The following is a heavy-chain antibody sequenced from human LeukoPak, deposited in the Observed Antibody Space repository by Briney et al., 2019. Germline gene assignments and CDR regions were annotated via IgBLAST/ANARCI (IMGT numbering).Heavy chain of an antibody. CDR2: IYYSGST. CDR3: ARQSDWFDP. CDR1: GGSISSSSYY. Sequence: SETLSLTCTVSGGSISSSSYYWGWIRQPPGKGLEWIGSIYYSGSTYYNPSLKSRVTISVDTSKNQFSLKLSSVTAADTAVYYCARQSDWFDPWGQGTLVTVSS. V-gene: IGHV4-39*01. J-gene: IGHJ5*02.